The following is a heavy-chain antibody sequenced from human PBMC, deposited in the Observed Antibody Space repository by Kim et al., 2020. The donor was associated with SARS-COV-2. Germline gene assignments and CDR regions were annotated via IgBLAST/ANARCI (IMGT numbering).Heavy chain of an antibody. CDR3: ARHGELDFFDY. Sequence: SETLSLTCTVSGGSISSSSYYWGWIRQPPGKGLEWIGSIYYSGSTYYNPSLKSRVTISVDTSKNQFPLKLSSVTAAATAVYYCARHGELDFFDYWGQGTLVTVSS. V-gene: IGHV4-39*01. J-gene: IGHJ4*02. D-gene: IGHD1-26*01. CDR2: IYYSGST. CDR1: GGSISSSSYY.